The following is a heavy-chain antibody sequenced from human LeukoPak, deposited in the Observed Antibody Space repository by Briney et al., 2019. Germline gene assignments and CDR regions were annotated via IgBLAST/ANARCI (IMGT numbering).Heavy chain of an antibody. V-gene: IGHV3-7*01. J-gene: IGHJ4*02. D-gene: IGHD2-8*01. CDR2: IKYDGSAK. Sequence: PGGSLRLSCAASGISFSGNWMGWVRQAPGGGLEWVASIKYDGSAKYNADSVKGRFTISRDNAKKSLYPEMNSLTAEDTAVYYCAFSNAFKVWGQGTLVTVSS. CDR3: AFSNAFKV. CDR1: GISFSGNW.